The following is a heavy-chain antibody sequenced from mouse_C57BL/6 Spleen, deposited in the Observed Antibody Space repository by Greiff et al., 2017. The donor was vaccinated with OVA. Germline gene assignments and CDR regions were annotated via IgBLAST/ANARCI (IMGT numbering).Heavy chain of an antibody. CDR2: INPSNGGT. Sequence: VQLQQPGPELVKPGASVKLSCKASGYTFTSYWMHWVKQRPGQGLEWIGNINPSNGGTNYNEKFKSKATLTVDKSSSTAYMQLSSLTSEDSAVYYCARSSPMVTTEDWFAYWGQGTLVTVSA. CDR1: GYTFTSYW. V-gene: IGHV1-53*01. J-gene: IGHJ3*01. CDR3: ARSSPMVTTEDWFAY. D-gene: IGHD2-2*01.